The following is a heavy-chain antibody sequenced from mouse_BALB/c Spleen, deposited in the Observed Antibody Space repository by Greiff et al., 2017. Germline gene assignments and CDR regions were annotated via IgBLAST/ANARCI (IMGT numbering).Heavy chain of an antibody. CDR1: GYAFSSYW. Sequence: QVHVKQSGAELVRPGSSVKISCKASGYAFSSYWMNWVKQRPGQGLEWIGQIYPGDGDTNYNGKFKGKATLTADKSSSTAYMQLSSLTSEDSAVYFCARELLRLLDYWGQGTTLTVSS. CDR3: ARELLRLLDY. V-gene: IGHV1-80*01. D-gene: IGHD1-2*01. CDR2: IYPGDGDT. J-gene: IGHJ2*01.